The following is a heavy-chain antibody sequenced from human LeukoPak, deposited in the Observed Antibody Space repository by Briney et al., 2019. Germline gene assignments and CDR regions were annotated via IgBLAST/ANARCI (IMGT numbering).Heavy chain of an antibody. CDR2: IEKDGSEK. CDR1: GLFFSDVW. V-gene: IGHV3-7*01. CDR3: AAGYGWLTDF. J-gene: IGHJ4*02. D-gene: IGHD2-8*02. Sequence: GGSLRLSCAGTGLFFSDVWMNWFRQAPGKGLEWVANIEKDGSEKNYVDSVKGRFTISRDNAKNSLHLEMNSLRGEDTAVYYCAAGYGWLTDFWGRGTLVTVSS.